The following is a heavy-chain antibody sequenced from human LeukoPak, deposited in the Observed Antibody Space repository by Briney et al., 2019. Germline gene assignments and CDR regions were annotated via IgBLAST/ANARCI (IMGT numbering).Heavy chain of an antibody. CDR3: VRDLGNYYYFDY. V-gene: IGHV3-7*01. D-gene: IGHD1-7*01. CDR1: GFTFSNYW. Sequence: PGGSLRLSCAASGFTFSNYWMSWVRQAPGKGLEWVANIKQDGSQKYYVDSVKGRFTISRDNAKNSLYLQMNSLRAEDTAVYYCVRDLGNYYYFDYWGQGTLVTVSS. CDR2: IKQDGSQK. J-gene: IGHJ4*02.